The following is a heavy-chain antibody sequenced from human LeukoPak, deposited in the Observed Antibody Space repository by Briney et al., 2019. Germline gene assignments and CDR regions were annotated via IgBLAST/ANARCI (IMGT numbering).Heavy chain of an antibody. J-gene: IGHJ4*02. CDR3: ARDQIGSLDY. CDR2: INQDASTK. V-gene: IGHV3-7*01. Sequence: GGSLRLSCVASGLTLSNTWMAWVRQAPGKGLEWVASINQDASTKHYVDSVKGRFTISRDNAKNSLYLQMNSLTVEDTAIYYCARDQIGSLDYWGQGTLVTVSS. D-gene: IGHD1-26*01. CDR1: GLTLSNTW.